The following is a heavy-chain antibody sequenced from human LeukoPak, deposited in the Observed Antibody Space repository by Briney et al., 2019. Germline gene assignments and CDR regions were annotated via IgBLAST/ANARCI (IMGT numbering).Heavy chain of an antibody. V-gene: IGHV1-69*08. CDR3: ARSLGYSSDLPYYFDY. D-gene: IGHD6-25*01. Sequence: ASVKVSCKASGGTFMRHSISWVRQAPGQGLEWMGGIIPILAAADYPQKFQGRVTITADKSTSTAYMELSSLRSEDTAVYYCARSLGYSSDLPYYFDYWGQGTLVTVSS. CDR2: IIPILAAA. J-gene: IGHJ4*02. CDR1: GGTFMRHS.